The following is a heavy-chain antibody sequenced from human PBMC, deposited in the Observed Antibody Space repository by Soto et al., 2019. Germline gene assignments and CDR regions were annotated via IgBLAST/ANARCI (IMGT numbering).Heavy chain of an antibody. Sequence: SETLSLTCAVYGGSFSGYYWSWIRQPPGKGLEWIGEINHSGSTNYNPSLRSRVTISVDTSKNQFSLKLSSVTAADTAVYYCARVRIAARQGYYYGMDVWGQGTTVTVSS. CDR2: INHSGST. CDR3: ARVRIAARQGYYYGMDV. CDR1: GGSFSGYY. V-gene: IGHV4-34*01. J-gene: IGHJ6*02. D-gene: IGHD6-6*01.